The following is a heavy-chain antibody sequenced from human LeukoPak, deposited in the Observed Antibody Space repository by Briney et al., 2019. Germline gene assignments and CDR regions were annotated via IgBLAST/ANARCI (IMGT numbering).Heavy chain of an antibody. CDR3: ARDITVEMATITPGY. CDR2: IASDGSST. V-gene: IGHV3-74*01. D-gene: IGHD5-24*01. CDR1: GFTFSSYW. J-gene: IGHJ4*02. Sequence: GGSLRLSCAASGFTFSSYWMNWVRQAPGKGLVWVSRIASDGSSTTYADSVKGRFSISRDNAKNTLYLQMNSLRVEDTAVYYCARDITVEMATITPGYWGQGTLVTVSS.